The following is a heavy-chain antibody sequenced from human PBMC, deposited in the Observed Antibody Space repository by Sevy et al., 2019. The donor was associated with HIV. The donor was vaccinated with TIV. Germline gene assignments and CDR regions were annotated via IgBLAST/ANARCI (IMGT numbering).Heavy chain of an antibody. CDR1: GFTFSSYG. CDR3: ATSGGET. J-gene: IGHJ5*02. D-gene: IGHD3-16*01. CDR2: IKQDGSEK. V-gene: IGHV3-7*01. Sequence: GGSLRLSCAASGFTFSSYGMNWIRQAPGKGLEGVANIKQDGSEKYYVDSVKGRFTISRDNAKNSLYLEMNTLRAEDTAVYYCATSGGETWGQGTLVTVSS.